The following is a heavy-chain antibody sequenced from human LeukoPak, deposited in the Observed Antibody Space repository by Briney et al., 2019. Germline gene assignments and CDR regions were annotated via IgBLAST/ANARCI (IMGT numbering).Heavy chain of an antibody. CDR1: GFTLSSYW. CDR2: IKHDGIEK. CDR3: ARVRYSSSWYFDY. V-gene: IGHV3-7*01. J-gene: IGHJ4*02. Sequence: GRSLRHSCVASGFTLSSYWMSWVRQAPGEGLEGVANIKHDGIEKYYVDSVKGRFTISRDNAKNSLYLQMNSLRAEDTAVYYCARVRYSSSWYFDYWGQGTLVTVSS. D-gene: IGHD6-13*01.